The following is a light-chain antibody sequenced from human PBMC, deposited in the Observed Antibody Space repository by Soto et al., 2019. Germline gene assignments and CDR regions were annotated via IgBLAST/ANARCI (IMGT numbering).Light chain of an antibody. CDR3: QTWGTGIQV. Sequence: QSVLTQSPSASASLGASVKLTCTLNSEHSNYAIAWHQQQPEKGPRYLMKLNSDGRHIKGDGIPDRFSGSSSGAERYLTISSLQSEDEADYYCQTWGTGIQVFGGGPKLTVL. CDR2: LNSDGRH. CDR1: SEHSNYA. V-gene: IGLV4-69*01. J-gene: IGLJ3*02.